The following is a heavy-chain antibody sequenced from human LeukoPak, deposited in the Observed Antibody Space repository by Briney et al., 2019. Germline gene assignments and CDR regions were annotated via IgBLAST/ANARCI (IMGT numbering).Heavy chain of an antibody. D-gene: IGHD1-26*01. J-gene: IGHJ2*01. V-gene: IGHV3-53*01. Sequence: GGSLRLSCAASGFTVSSNYMSWVRQAPGKGLEWVSIVYRGGSTYYADSVKGRFTISRDNPKNTLYLQMDSLRVEDTAVYYCARDLNRLGDSGSWYFDLWGRGTLVTVSA. CDR3: ARDLNRLGDSGSWYFDL. CDR2: VYRGGST. CDR1: GFTVSSNY.